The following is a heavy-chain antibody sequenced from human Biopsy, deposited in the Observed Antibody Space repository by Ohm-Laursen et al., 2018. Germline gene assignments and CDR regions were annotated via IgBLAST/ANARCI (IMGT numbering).Heavy chain of an antibody. J-gene: IGHJ5*02. D-gene: IGHD6-19*01. Sequence: SETLSLTCSVPGGSVTNYYWTWIRQPPGKGLEWIGYMYYNERTYYNPSLRGRVTISVDTSKNQISLRLSSVTAADTAVYYCAGGGQWPKPYLRYFDPWGQGTLVTVSS. CDR2: MYYNERT. CDR1: GGSVTNYY. V-gene: IGHV4-59*02. CDR3: AGGGQWPKPYLRYFDP.